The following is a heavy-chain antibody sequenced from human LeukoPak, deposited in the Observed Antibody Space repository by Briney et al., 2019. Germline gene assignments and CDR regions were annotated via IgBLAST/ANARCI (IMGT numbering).Heavy chain of an antibody. D-gene: IGHD5-12*01. J-gene: IGHJ3*02. CDR1: GFTFDDYG. V-gene: IGHV3-20*04. CDR3: ARDSVATTAFDI. CDR2: INWNGGST. Sequence: PGGSLRLSCAASGFTFDDYGMGWVRQAPGKGLEWVSGINWNGGSTDYADSVKGRFTISRDNAKNSLCLQMISLRAEDTALYYCARDSVATTAFDIWGQGTMVTVSS.